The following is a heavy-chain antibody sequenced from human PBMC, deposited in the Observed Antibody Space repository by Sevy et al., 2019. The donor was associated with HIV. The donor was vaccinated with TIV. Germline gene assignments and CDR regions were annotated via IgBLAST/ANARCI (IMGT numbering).Heavy chain of an antibody. V-gene: IGHV3-15*01. J-gene: IGHJ6*03. CDR2: IKSKTDGGTT. Sequence: GGSLRLSCAASGFTFSNAWMSWVRQAPGKGLEWVGRIKSKTDGGTTDYAAPVKDRFTISREDSKNTLYLQMNSLKTEDTAVYYCTTGVGATTSYYYYYMDVWGKGTTVTVSS. D-gene: IGHD1-26*01. CDR1: GFTFSNAW. CDR3: TTGVGATTSYYYYYMDV.